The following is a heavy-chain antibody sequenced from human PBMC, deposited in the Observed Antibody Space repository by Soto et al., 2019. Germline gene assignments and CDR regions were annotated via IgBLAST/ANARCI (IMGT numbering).Heavy chain of an antibody. CDR1: GFIFSSYW. Sequence: PGGSLRLSXAASGFIFSSYWMHWVRQAPGKGLVWVSRINSDGSSTSYADSVKGRFTISRDNAKNTLYLQMNSLRAEDTAVYYCARELPTAIRGGYYYSYGMDVWGQGTTVTVSS. D-gene: IGHD2-2*02. CDR3: ARELPTAIRGGYYYSYGMDV. J-gene: IGHJ6*02. V-gene: IGHV3-74*01. CDR2: INSDGSST.